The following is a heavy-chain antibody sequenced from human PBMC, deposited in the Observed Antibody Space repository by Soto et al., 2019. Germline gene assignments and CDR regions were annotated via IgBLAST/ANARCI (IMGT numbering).Heavy chain of an antibody. CDR3: ARGGRWDSLFLEWLPSPAFXI. CDR2: ISAYNGNT. J-gene: IGHJ3*02. D-gene: IGHD3-3*01. V-gene: IGHV1-18*01. CDR1: GYTFTSYG. Sequence: ASVKVSCKASGYTFTSYGISWVRQAPGQGLEWMGWISAYNGNTNYAQKLQGRVTMTTDTSTSTAYMELRSLRSDDTAVYYCARGGRWDSLFLEWLPSPAFXIWAQATMLTVSS.